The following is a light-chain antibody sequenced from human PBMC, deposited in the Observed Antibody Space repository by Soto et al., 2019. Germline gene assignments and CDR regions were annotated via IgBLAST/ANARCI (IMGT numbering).Light chain of an antibody. V-gene: IGLV1-40*01. Sequence: QSVLTQPPSVSGAPGQRVTISCTGSSSNIGAGYDLHWYQQLPGTAPKLLIYDNSNRPSGVPDRFSGSKSGTSASLAITGLQADDEADYHCQSYDIKLSSPVFGGGTKLTVL. CDR1: SSNIGAGYD. CDR2: DNS. CDR3: QSYDIKLSSPV. J-gene: IGLJ2*01.